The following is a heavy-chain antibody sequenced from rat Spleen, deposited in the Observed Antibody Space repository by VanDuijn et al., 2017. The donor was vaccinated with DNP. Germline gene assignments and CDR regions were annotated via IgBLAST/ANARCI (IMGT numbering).Heavy chain of an antibody. CDR1: GYSITGNY. D-gene: IGHD4-4*01. CDR3: ARGFFDY. V-gene: IGHV3-1*01. Sequence: EVQLQESGPGLVKSSQSLSLTCSVTGYSITGNYWGWIRKFPGKKMEWIGHINYSGSTTYNPFLESRISITRDTSKNQFFLQLNSVTTEDTATYYCARGFFDYWGQGVMVTVSS. J-gene: IGHJ2*01. CDR2: INYSGST.